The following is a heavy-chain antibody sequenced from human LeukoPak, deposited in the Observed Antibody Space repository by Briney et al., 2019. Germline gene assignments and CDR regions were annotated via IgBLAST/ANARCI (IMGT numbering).Heavy chain of an antibody. CDR1: GYTFTSHY. J-gene: IGHJ5*02. CDR2: INPSGGST. CDR3: ARGRTVVRGENWFDP. V-gene: IGHV1-46*01. Sequence: GASVKVSCKASGYTFTSHYMHWVRQAPGQGLEWMGIINPSGGSTSYAQKFQGRVTMTRDMSTSTVYMELSSLRSEDTAVYYCARGRTVVRGENWFDPWGQGTLVTVSS. D-gene: IGHD4-23*01.